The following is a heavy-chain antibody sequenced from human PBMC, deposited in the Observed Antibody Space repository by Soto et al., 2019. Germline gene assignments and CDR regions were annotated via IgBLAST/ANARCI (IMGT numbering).Heavy chain of an antibody. CDR3: ARLPGPAAIRLYYSSYMDG. D-gene: IGHD2-2*01. CDR2: VYPGDSDT. J-gene: IGHJ6*03. Sequence: PGGSLKISCKGSGYSFTSYWIGWVRQMPGKGLEWMGIVYPGDSDTRYSPSFQGQVTISADKSISTAYLQWSSLKASDTAMYYCARLPGPAAIRLYYSSYMDGWGKGTTVTVSS. V-gene: IGHV5-51*01. CDR1: GYSFTSYW.